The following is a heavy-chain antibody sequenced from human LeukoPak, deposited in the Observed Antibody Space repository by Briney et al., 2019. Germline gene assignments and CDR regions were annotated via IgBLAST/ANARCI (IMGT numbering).Heavy chain of an antibody. CDR2: TYYRSKWYN. Sequence: SQTLSLTCAISGDSVSSNSAAWNWIRQSPSRGLEWLGRTYYRSKWYNDYAVSVKSRITINPDTSKNQFSLKLSSVTAADTAVYYCARVPDGGYVRSQNWGQGTLVTVSS. CDR1: GDSVSSNSAA. D-gene: IGHD5-12*01. J-gene: IGHJ4*02. CDR3: ARVPDGGYVRSQN. V-gene: IGHV6-1*01.